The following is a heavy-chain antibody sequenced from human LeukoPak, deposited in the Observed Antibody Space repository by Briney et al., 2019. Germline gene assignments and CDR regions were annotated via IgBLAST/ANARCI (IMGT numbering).Heavy chain of an antibody. CDR1: GFTFSSYW. Sequence: GGSLRLSCAASGFTFSSYWMHWVRQAPGKGLVWVSRINSDGSSTRYADSVKGRFSISRDNAKNTLFLQMNSLRAEDTAVYYCARVEGVDTAMLGYWGQGTLVTVSP. J-gene: IGHJ4*02. V-gene: IGHV3-74*01. CDR3: ARVEGVDTAMLGY. CDR2: INSDGSST. D-gene: IGHD5-18*01.